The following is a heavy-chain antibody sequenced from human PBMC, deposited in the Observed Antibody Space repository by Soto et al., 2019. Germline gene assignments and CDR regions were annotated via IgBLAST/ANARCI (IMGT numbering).Heavy chain of an antibody. Sequence: ASVKVSCKASGYTFTSYAMHWVRQAPGQRLEWMGWINAGNGNTKYSQKFQGRVTITRDTSASTAYTELSSLRSEDTAVYYCARDLWFGELFGYYYGMDVWGQGTTVTVSS. CDR1: GYTFTSYA. J-gene: IGHJ6*02. CDR3: ARDLWFGELFGYYYGMDV. V-gene: IGHV1-3*01. CDR2: INAGNGNT. D-gene: IGHD3-10*01.